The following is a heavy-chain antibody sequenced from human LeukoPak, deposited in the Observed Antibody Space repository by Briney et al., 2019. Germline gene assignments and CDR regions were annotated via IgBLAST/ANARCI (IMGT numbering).Heavy chain of an antibody. D-gene: IGHD2-2*01. CDR1: GYTFSSSG. CDR3: ARDVRHRYCSSASCYRGWFDP. J-gene: IGHJ5*02. V-gene: IGHV1-18*01. CDR2: ISANNGDI. Sequence: GASVKVSCKASGYTFSSSGFSWVRQAPGQGLEWMGWISANNGDIHPAQKFQGRVTITADESTRTAYMELSSLRSEDTAVYYCARDVRHRYCSSASCYRGWFDPWGQGTLVTVPS.